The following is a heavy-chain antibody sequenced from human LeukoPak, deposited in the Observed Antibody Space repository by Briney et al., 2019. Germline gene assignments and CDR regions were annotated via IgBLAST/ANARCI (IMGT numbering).Heavy chain of an antibody. Sequence: GASVKVSCKASGYTFTGYYMHWVRQAPGQGLEWMGWINPNSGGTNYAQKFQGRVTMTRDTSTSTVYMELSSLRSEDTAVYYCARDDIVVVPAAIWSYYYGMDVWGQGTTVTVSS. V-gene: IGHV1-2*02. CDR2: INPNSGGT. J-gene: IGHJ6*02. CDR1: GYTFTGYY. CDR3: ARDDIVVVPAAIWSYYYGMDV. D-gene: IGHD2-2*01.